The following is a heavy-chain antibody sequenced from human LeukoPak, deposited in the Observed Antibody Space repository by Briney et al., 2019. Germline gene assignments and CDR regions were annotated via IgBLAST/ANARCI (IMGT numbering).Heavy chain of an antibody. D-gene: IGHD4-23*01. J-gene: IGHJ4*02. CDR3: ARGSPLAYGGNSVFDY. CDR1: GGTFSSYA. V-gene: IGHV1-69*05. Sequence: SVKVSCKASGGTFSSYAISWVRQAPGQGLEWMGGIIPIFGTANYAQKFQGRVTITTDESTSTAYMELRSLRSEDTAVYYCARGSPLAYGGNSVFDYWGQGTLVTVSS. CDR2: IIPIFGTA.